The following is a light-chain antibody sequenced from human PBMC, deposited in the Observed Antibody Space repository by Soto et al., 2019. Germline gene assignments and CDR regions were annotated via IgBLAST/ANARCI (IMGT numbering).Light chain of an antibody. J-gene: IGLJ1*01. CDR3: SSYTSRSLYV. CDR1: NDDVGGYEY. CDR2: DVS. V-gene: IGLV2-14*01. Sequence: QSALTQPASVSGSPGQSITMSCTGSNDDVGGYEYVSWYQQHAGRAPKLIIYDVSNRPSGISGRFSGSKLGNTASLTISGLQAEAEADYYCSSYTSRSLYVFGTGTKLTVL.